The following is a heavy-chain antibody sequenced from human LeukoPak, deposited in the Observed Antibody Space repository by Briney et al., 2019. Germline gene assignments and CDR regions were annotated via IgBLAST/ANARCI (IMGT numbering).Heavy chain of an antibody. V-gene: IGHV3-21*01. CDR2: ISTSSSYI. Sequence: GGSLRLSCAASGFTFSIYSMNWVRQAPGKGLEWVSSISTSSSYIYYADSVKGRFTISRDNAKNSLYLQMNSLRAEDTAVYYCARDSTMIVRMDVWGQGTTVTVSS. J-gene: IGHJ6*02. CDR3: ARDSTMIVRMDV. D-gene: IGHD3-22*01. CDR1: GFTFSIYS.